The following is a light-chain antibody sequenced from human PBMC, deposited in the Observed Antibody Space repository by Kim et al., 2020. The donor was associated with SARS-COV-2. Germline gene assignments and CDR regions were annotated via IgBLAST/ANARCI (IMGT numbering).Light chain of an antibody. V-gene: IGLV3-19*01. CDR3: NSRDSNDYVV. J-gene: IGLJ2*01. Sequence: VALGQTVRITCQGDSLRSYNATWYQQKPGKAPKVVIYGKDNRPSGVPDRFSGSSSGNTAYLTITGTQAGDEADYYCNSRDSNDYVVFGGGTQLTVL. CDR1: SLRSYN. CDR2: GKD.